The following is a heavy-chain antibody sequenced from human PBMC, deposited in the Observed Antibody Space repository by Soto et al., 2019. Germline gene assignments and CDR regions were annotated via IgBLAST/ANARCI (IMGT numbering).Heavy chain of an antibody. CDR3: ARTTQQGYYYYYGMDV. Sequence: ASVKVSCKASGYTFTSYGIGWVRQAPGQGLEWMGWISAYNGNTNYAQKLQGRVTMTTDTSTSTAYMELRSLRSDDTAVYYCARTTQQGYYYYYGMDVWGQGTTVTVSS. V-gene: IGHV1-18*01. J-gene: IGHJ6*02. CDR1: GYTFTSYG. D-gene: IGHD6-13*01. CDR2: ISAYNGNT.